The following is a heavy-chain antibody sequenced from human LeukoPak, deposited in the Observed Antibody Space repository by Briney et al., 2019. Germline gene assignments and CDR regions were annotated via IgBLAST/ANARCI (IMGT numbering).Heavy chain of an antibody. V-gene: IGHV3-48*01. Sequence: GGSLRLSCAASGFTFSSYWMSWVRQAPGKGLEWVSYISSSSSTIYYADSVKGRFTISRDNAKNSLYLQMNSLRAEDTAVYYCARALVAAARNFDYWGQGTLVTVSS. J-gene: IGHJ4*02. CDR1: GFTFSSYW. CDR2: ISSSSSTI. CDR3: ARALVAAARNFDY. D-gene: IGHD6-13*01.